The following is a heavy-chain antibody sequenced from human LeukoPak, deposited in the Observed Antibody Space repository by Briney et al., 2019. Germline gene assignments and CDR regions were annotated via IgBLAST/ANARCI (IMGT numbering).Heavy chain of an antibody. CDR3: AREADSSGYFFRPDY. Sequence: ASVKVSCKASGYTFTNYAISWVRQAPGQGLEWMGWISVYSDGTKSAQNLQGRITMTKDTSTSTAYMELRSLRSDDTAVYYCAREADSSGYFFRPDYWGQGTLATVSS. CDR2: ISVYSDGT. J-gene: IGHJ4*02. CDR1: GYTFTNYA. D-gene: IGHD3-22*01. V-gene: IGHV1-18*01.